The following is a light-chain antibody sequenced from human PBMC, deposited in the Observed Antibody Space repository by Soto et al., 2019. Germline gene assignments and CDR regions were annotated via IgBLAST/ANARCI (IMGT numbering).Light chain of an antibody. V-gene: IGKV3-11*01. CDR3: QQRSNWDLT. CDR2: DAS. J-gene: IGKJ4*01. CDR1: QSVSSY. Sequence: EIELTQSPATLSLSPGERATLSCRASQSVSSYLAWYQQKPGQAPRLLIYDASNRATGIPARFSGSGSGTDFTLTISSLEPEDFAVYYCQQRSNWDLTFGGGTKVEIK.